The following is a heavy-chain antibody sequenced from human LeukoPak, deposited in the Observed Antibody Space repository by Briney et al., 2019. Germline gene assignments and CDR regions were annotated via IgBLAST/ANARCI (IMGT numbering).Heavy chain of an antibody. J-gene: IGHJ4*02. CDR2: ITSSSSYI. D-gene: IGHD4-11*01. CDR1: GFTSSSYT. CDR3: AKSHDYDY. V-gene: IGHV3-21*01. Sequence: GGSLRLPCAASGFTSSSYTMNWVRQAPGKGLGWVSSITSSSSYIYYADSVKGRFTISRDNAKNSVYLQMNSLRAEDTAVYYCAKSHDYDYWGQGTLVTVSS.